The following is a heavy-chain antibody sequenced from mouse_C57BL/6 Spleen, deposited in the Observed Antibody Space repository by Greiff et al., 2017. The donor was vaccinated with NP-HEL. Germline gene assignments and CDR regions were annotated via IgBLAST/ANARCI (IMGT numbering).Heavy chain of an antibody. D-gene: IGHD3-3*01. CDR3: AREAGTGDY. CDR1: GYSITSGYY. V-gene: IGHV3-6*01. Sequence: EVKLVESGPGLVKPSQSLSLTCSVTGYSITSGYYWNWIRQFPGNKLEWMGYISYDGSNNYNPSLKNRISITRDTSKNQFFLKLNSVTTEDTATYYCAREAGTGDYWGQGTSVTVSS. CDR2: ISYDGSN. J-gene: IGHJ4*01.